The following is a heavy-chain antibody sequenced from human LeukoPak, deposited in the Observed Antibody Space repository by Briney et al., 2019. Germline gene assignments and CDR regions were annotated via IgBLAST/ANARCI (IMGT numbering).Heavy chain of an antibody. CDR2: IKPNSGGT. Sequence: ASVKVSCKASGYTFAGYYLHWVRQAPGQGLEWMGWIKPNSGGTQYAQKFQGRVTMARDTSISTAYMELSRLQSDDTAVYYCASAESHDYGETWGQGTLATVSS. CDR1: GYTFAGYY. CDR3: ASAESHDYGET. J-gene: IGHJ4*02. D-gene: IGHD4-17*01. V-gene: IGHV1-2*02.